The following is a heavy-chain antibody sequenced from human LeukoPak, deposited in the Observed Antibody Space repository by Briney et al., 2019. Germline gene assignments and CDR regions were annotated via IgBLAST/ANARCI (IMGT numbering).Heavy chain of an antibody. CDR3: ARTTSFTASGYDY. Sequence: ASVTVSCKASGYTFTNYHINWVRQATGQGLDWMGWMNPSNGDSGYAQKFQGRVTITRDTSISASYMELRSLRSDDTAVYFCARTTSFTASGYDYWGQGTLVTVSS. CDR1: GYTFTNYH. J-gene: IGHJ4*02. CDR2: MNPSNGDS. D-gene: IGHD6-25*01. V-gene: IGHV1-8*03.